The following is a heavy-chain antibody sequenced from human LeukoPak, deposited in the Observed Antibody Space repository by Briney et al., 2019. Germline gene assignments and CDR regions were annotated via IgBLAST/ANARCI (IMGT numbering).Heavy chain of an antibody. CDR1: GFTFSSYP. CDR3: AKDMRPLGTQTHDFDC. V-gene: IGHV3-23*01. CDR2: ISGSGGSI. D-gene: IGHD1-26*01. J-gene: IGHJ4*02. Sequence: GGSLRLSCAASGFTFSSYPMIWVRQPAGKGLEWVATISGSGGSIYYADSVKGRFIISRDNSKDTLYLQMSSLRPEAPAISYCAKDMRPLGTQTHDFDCWGLGNLVTVSS.